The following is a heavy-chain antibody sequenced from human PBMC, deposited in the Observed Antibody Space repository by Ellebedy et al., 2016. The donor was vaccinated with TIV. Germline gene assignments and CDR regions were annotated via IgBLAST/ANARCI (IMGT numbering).Heavy chain of an antibody. V-gene: IGHV3-15*01. Sequence: GESLKISCAASGFTFSDAWMSWVRQAPGKGLEWVGRIKSKTDSGTRDFAAPVKGRFLISRDDSKNTLYLQMSSLKTDDTAVYYCSAGTGKSDFGHWGQGTLVTVSS. CDR1: GFTFSDAW. J-gene: IGHJ4*02. CDR3: SAGTGKSDFGH. CDR2: IKSKTDSGTR. D-gene: IGHD7-27*01.